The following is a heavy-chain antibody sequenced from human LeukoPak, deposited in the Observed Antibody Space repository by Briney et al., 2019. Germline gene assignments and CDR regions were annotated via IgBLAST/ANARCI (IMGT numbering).Heavy chain of an antibody. D-gene: IGHD3-3*01. J-gene: IGHJ3*02. V-gene: IGHV3-23*01. Sequence: GGYLRLYCAASGFTFSSYAMSWVRQAPGKGLEWVSAISGSGGSTYYAEPVKGRFTISRDNSKNTLYLQMNSLRAEDTAVYYCAKDLTYDFWSGIHDAFDIWGQGTMVTVSS. CDR3: AKDLTYDFWSGIHDAFDI. CDR2: ISGSGGST. CDR1: GFTFSSYA.